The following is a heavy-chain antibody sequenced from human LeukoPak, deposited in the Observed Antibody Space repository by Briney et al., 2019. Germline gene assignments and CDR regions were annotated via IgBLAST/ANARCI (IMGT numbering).Heavy chain of an antibody. CDR2: ISYDGYDK. V-gene: IGHV3-30-3*01. Sequence: GSLRLSCAASGFTFNDYVMYWVRQTPGKGLEWVTLISYDGYDKSYADSVRGRFTISRDNSKNTLYLQMDSLRSEDTAVYYCARDFFPIVDSSWYEIGYWGQGTLVTVSS. D-gene: IGHD6-13*01. CDR1: GFTFNDYV. CDR3: ARDFFPIVDSSWYEIGY. J-gene: IGHJ4*02.